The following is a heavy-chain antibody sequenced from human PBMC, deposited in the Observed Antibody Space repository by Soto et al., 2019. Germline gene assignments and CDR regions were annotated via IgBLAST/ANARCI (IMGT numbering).Heavy chain of an antibody. D-gene: IGHD6-13*01. CDR1: GYTFTSYG. CDR3: ASEESTAWYSSRYYFDY. V-gene: IGHV1-18*04. J-gene: IGHJ4*02. CDR2: ISAYNGNT. Sequence: QVQLVQSGAEVKKPGASVKVSCKASGYTFTSYGISWVRQAPGQGLEWMGWISAYNGNTNYAQKLQGRVTMTTDTSTSTDYMELRNLRSDDTAVYYCASEESTAWYSSRYYFDYWGQGTLVTVSS.